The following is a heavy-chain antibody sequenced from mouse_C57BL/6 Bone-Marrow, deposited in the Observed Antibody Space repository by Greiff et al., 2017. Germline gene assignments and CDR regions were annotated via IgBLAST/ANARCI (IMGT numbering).Heavy chain of an antibody. D-gene: IGHD1-1*01. CDR1: GFTFSSYG. CDR3: ARPFYYGSSYRAY. CDR2: ISSGGSYT. V-gene: IGHV5-6*02. J-gene: IGHJ3*01. Sequence: EVKLEESGGDLVKPGGSLKLSCAASGFTFSSYGMSWVRQTPDKRLEWVATISSGGSYTYYPDSVKGRFTISRDNAKNTLYLQMSSLKSEDTAMYYCARPFYYGSSYRAYWGQGTLVTVSA.